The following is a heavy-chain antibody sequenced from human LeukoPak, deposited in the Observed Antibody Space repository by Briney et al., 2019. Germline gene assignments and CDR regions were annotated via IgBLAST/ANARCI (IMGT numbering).Heavy chain of an antibody. CDR1: GFTFSSYG. CDR2: IWYDGSNK. V-gene: IGHV3-33*01. Sequence: GGSLRLSCAASGFTFSSYGMHWVRQAPGKGLEWVAVIWYDGSNKYYADSVKGRFTISRDNPKNTLYLQMNSLRAEDTAVYYCARSEGYYDILTGYYYYYGMDVWGKGTTVTVSS. D-gene: IGHD3-9*01. J-gene: IGHJ6*04. CDR3: ARSEGYYDILTGYYYYYGMDV.